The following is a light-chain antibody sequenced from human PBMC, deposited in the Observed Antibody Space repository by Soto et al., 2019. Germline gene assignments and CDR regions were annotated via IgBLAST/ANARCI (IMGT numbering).Light chain of an antibody. J-gene: IGKJ3*01. V-gene: IGKV3-20*01. Sequence: EIVLTQSPGTLSLSPGERATLSCRASQSVSSKYLAWYQQKPGQAPRVLIYGTSIRASGVPERFSGGGSGTDFTLTITRLEPEDFAVYYCQQYGSTLFTFGHGPKVDFK. CDR2: GTS. CDR3: QQYGSTLFT. CDR1: QSVSSKY.